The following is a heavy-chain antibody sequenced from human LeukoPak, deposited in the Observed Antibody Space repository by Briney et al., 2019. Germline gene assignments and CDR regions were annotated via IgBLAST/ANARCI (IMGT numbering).Heavy chain of an antibody. D-gene: IGHD2-21*02. CDR1: GVSFSGYY. CDR3: ARHLQIAVTGVSYTHPLDV. Sequence: RPSETLSLTCAVYGVSFSGYYWSWIRQPPGKGLEWLAFISPTGRTVYSPSVMSRLTLRLDTFNNQISLRLNSVTAADTALFYCARHLQIAVTGVSYTHPLDVWGKGTTVIVSS. CDR2: ISPTGRT. V-gene: IGHV4-4*09. J-gene: IGHJ6*04.